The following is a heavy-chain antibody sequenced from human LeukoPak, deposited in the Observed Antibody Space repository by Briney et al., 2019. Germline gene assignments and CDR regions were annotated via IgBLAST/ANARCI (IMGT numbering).Heavy chain of an antibody. CDR1: GGSISSGGYS. V-gene: IGHV4-30-2*01. D-gene: IGHD3-10*01. J-gene: IGHJ4*02. Sequence: SETLSLTCAVSGGSISSGGYSWSWIRQPPGKGLEWIGYIYHSGSTYYNPSLKSRVTISVDRSKNQFSLKLSSVTAADTAVHYCAREGAYGSGSFGFWGQGTLVTVSS. CDR3: AREGAYGSGSFGF. CDR2: IYHSGST.